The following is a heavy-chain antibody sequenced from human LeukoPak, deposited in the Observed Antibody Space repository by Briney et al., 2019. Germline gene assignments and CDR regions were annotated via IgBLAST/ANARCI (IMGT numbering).Heavy chain of an antibody. V-gene: IGHV3-53*01. CDR2: IYSGGST. CDR3: AREDTAMANGAYN. CDR1: GFTFSSYS. J-gene: IGHJ4*02. D-gene: IGHD5-18*01. Sequence: GGSLRLSCAASGFTFSSYSMNWVRQAPGKGLEWVSVIYSGGSTYYADSVKGRFTISRDNSRNTLFLQMNSLRAEDTAVYYCAREDTAMANGAYNWGQGTLVTVSS.